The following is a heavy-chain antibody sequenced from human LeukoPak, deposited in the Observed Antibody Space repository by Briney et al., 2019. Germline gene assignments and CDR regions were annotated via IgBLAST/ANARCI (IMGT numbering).Heavy chain of an antibody. CDR3: ARGGRFCSTTSCSGLDY. CDR1: GFTFSDYY. J-gene: IGHJ4*02. V-gene: IGHV3-11*04. D-gene: IGHD2-2*01. CDR2: ITSSGSTI. Sequence: PGGSLRLSCAASGFTFSDYYMSWIRQAPGKGLEWVSYITSSGSTIYYADSVKGRFTISRDNSKNTLYLQMNSLRPEDTAVYYCARGGRFCSTTSCSGLDYWGQGTLVTVSS.